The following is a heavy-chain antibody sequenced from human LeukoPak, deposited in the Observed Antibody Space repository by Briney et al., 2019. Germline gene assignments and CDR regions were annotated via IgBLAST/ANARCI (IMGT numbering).Heavy chain of an antibody. CDR3: ARGPARVGRTGFDP. CDR2: INHSGST. D-gene: IGHD1-1*01. CDR1: GGSFSGYY. V-gene: IGHV4-34*01. J-gene: IGHJ5*02. Sequence: SETLSLTCAVYGGSFSGYYWSWIRQPPGKGLEWIGEINHSGSTNYIPSLKSRVTISVDTSKNQFSLKLSSVTAADTAVYYCARGPARVGRTGFDPWGQGTLVTVSS.